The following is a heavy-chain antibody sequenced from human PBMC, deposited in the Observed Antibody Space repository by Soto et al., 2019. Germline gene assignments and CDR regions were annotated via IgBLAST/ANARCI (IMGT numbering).Heavy chain of an antibody. CDR1: GYTFTSYG. J-gene: IGHJ4*02. CDR2: ISAYNGNT. V-gene: IGHV1-18*04. Sequence: ASVKVSCKASGYTFTSYGISWVRQAPGQGLEWMGWISAYNGNTNSAQNLHDRLTMTTDTFTGTAYMELRSLRSDDTAVYYCARARYFYDTSNYYPFDYWGQGTLVTVSS. D-gene: IGHD3-22*01. CDR3: ARARYFYDTSNYYPFDY.